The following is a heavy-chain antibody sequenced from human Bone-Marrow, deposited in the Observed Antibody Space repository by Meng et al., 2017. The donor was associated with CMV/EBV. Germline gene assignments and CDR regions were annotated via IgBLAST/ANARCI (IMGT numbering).Heavy chain of an antibody. CDR1: GFSFNRYP. D-gene: IGHD3-22*01. Sequence: GESLKISCSTSGFSFNRYPMLWVRQAPGKGLEWVAITSADGNIEYYADSVKGRFTISRDNAKNTLYLEMNSLGVEDTAVFYCARAGYYDSSGYHPPGHWGPGPLVTCYS. J-gene: IGHJ4*02. CDR2: TSADGNIE. V-gene: IGHV3-30-3*01. CDR3: ARAGYYDSSGYHPPGH.